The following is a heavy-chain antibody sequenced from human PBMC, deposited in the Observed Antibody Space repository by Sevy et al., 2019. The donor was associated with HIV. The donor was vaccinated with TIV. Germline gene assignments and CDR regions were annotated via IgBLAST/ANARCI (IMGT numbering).Heavy chain of an antibody. J-gene: IGHJ4*02. Sequence: GGSLRLSCTASGFTFSNFGMHWVRQVPGKGLDWVTFIRYDGSDNYYAASVKGRFTISRDDSKNTVYLQMDSLRPDDTAIYYCAKDLAGPGRRYFDYWGQGTLVTVSS. D-gene: IGHD6-13*01. CDR3: AKDLAGPGRRYFDY. CDR1: GFTFSNFG. V-gene: IGHV3-30*02. CDR2: IRYDGSDN.